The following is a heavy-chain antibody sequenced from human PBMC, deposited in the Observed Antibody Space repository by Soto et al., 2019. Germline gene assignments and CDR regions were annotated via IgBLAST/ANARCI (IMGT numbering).Heavy chain of an antibody. V-gene: IGHV3-48*02. CDR1: GFPFGSHS. D-gene: IGHD3-10*01. CDR3: ARGAAVRANYGMDV. CDR2: ISSGGGTI. J-gene: IGHJ6*02. Sequence: EVQLVESGGALVQPGGALRLSCGASGFPFGSHSMNWVRQAPGKGPQWISYISSGGGTIYYVDSVKGRFTISRDNAKNSLYLEMSRLRDGDTAVYYCARGAAVRANYGMDVWGHGTTVTVSS.